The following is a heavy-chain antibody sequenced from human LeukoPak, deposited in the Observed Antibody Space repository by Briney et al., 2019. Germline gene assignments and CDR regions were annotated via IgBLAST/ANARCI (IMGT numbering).Heavy chain of an antibody. J-gene: IGHJ4*02. Sequence: PGRSLRLSCAASGFTFSSYAMHWVRQAPGKGLEWVAVISYDGSNKYYADSVKGRFTISRDNSKNTLYLQMNSLRAEDTAVYYCARDANVDTANNWGQGTLVTVSS. D-gene: IGHD5-18*01. CDR1: GFTFSSYA. V-gene: IGHV3-30-3*01. CDR2: ISYDGSNK. CDR3: ARDANVDTANN.